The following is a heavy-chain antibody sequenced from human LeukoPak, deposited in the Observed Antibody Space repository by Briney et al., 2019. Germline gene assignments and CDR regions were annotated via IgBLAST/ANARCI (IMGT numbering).Heavy chain of an antibody. CDR3: ARDVHYGSGSYPAHVWFDP. CDR2: INPNSGGT. CDR1: GYTFTGYY. V-gene: IGHV1-2*02. J-gene: IGHJ5*02. D-gene: IGHD3-10*01. Sequence: ASVKVSCKASGYTFTGYYMHWVRQAPGQGLEWMGWINPNSGGTNYAQTFQGRVTMTRDTSISTAYMELSGLRSDDTAVYYCARDVHYGSGSYPAHVWFDPWGQGTLVTVSS.